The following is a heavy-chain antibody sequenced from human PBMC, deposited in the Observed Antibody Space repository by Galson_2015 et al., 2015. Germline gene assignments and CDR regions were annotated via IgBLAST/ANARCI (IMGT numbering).Heavy chain of an antibody. Sequence: SLRLSCAASGFSFSSYWMSWVRQAPGKGLEWVANIKQDGSEKYYVDSVKGPFTISRDNAKNSLYLQMNCLRAEDTAVYYCARGLLLWFGELGGFDYWGQGTLVTVSS. CDR1: GFSFSSYW. CDR2: IKQDGSEK. J-gene: IGHJ4*02. V-gene: IGHV3-7*01. D-gene: IGHD3-10*01. CDR3: ARGLLLWFGELGGFDY.